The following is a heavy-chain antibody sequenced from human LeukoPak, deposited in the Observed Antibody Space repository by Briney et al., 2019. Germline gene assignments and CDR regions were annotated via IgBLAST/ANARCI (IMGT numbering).Heavy chain of an antibody. V-gene: IGHV4-34*01. J-gene: IGHJ4*02. D-gene: IGHD6-13*01. CDR2: INHSGST. CDR3: ARRIAAAGRDFDY. CDR1: GGSFSGYY. Sequence: SETLSLTCAVYGGSFSGYYWSWIRQPPGKGLGWIGEINHSGSTNYNPPLKSRVTISVDTSKNQFSLKLSSVTAADTAVYYCARRIAAAGRDFDYWGQGTLVTVSS.